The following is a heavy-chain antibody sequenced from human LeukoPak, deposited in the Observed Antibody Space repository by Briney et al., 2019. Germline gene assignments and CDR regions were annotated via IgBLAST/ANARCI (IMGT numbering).Heavy chain of an antibody. V-gene: IGHV4-61*05. CDR1: GGSIDTTIYF. D-gene: IGHD1-26*01. CDR2: IYYTGST. CDR3: ARGTSGSYYGVWFDP. Sequence: SETLSLTCSVSGGSIDTTIYFWGWIRQPPGKGLEWIAYIYYTGSTNYNPSLKSRVTISLDTSKNQFSLKLSSVTAADTAVYYCARGTSGSYYGVWFDPWGQGTLVTVSS. J-gene: IGHJ5*02.